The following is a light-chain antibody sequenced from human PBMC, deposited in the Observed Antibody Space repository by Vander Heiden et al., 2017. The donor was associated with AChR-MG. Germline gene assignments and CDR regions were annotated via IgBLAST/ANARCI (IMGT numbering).Light chain of an antibody. J-gene: IGKJ2*02. Sequence: IVMSQSPLSLAVSPGEPASVSCRSSQSLLHKNGYHYLDWYLQKPGQSPQLLIYLGSNRASGVPDRFSGSGSGTDFTLKISRVEPEDVGVYYCMEALQSPCTFGQGTKLEIK. CDR3: MEALQSPCT. V-gene: IGKV2-28*01. CDR1: QSLLHKNGYHY. CDR2: LGS.